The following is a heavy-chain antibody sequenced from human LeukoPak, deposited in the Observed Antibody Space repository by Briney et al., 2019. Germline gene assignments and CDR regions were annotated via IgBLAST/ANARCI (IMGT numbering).Heavy chain of an antibody. CDR1: GDSISSYY. CDR3: ARESLGYCSGGSCPYYFDY. D-gene: IGHD2-15*01. V-gene: IGHV4-4*07. J-gene: IGHJ4*02. CDR2: IYTTGST. Sequence: SETLSLTCTVSGDSISSYYWSWIRQPAGKGLEWIGRIYTTGSTNYNPSLKSRVTVSVDTSKNQFSLKLSSVTAADTAVYYCARESLGYCSGGSCPYYFDYWGQGTLVTVSS.